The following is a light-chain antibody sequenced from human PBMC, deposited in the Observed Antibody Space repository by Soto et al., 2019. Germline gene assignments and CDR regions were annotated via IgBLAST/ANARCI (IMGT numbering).Light chain of an antibody. Sequence: DIQMTQSPSSLSASVGGRVTITCRASQSISNFKLVSAETGKAPKLLIYTASSLQSGVPSRFSGSGSGTDFTLTISSLQPEDFATYYCQQSYSIPYTFGQGTKLEIK. V-gene: IGKV1-39*01. CDR1: QSISN. CDR2: TAS. J-gene: IGKJ2*01. CDR3: QQSYSIPYT.